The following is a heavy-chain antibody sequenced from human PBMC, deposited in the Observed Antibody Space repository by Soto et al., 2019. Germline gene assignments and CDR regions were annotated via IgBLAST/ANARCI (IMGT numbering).Heavy chain of an antibody. CDR1: GYTFTSYY. J-gene: IGHJ4*02. Sequence: ASVKVSCKASGYTFTSYYMHWVRQAPGQGLEWMGIINPSGGSTSYAQKFQGRVTMTRDTSISTAYMELGRLRSDDTAVYYCARDYYYDSSETFDYWGQGTLVTVSS. CDR3: ARDYYYDSSETFDY. CDR2: INPSGGST. D-gene: IGHD3-22*01. V-gene: IGHV1-46*01.